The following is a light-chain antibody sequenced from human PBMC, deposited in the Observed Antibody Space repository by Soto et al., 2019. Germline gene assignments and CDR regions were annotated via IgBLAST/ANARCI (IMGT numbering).Light chain of an antibody. J-gene: IGKJ2*01. CDR2: GTS. CDR3: QHYNNWPPYT. V-gene: IGKV3-15*01. Sequence: EIVMTQSPATLSVSPGERATFSCRASQSVSSNLAWYQQKSGQAPRLLIYGTSTRATGIPARFSGSGSGTEFTLTISSLQSEDFAVYYCQHYNNWPPYTFGQGTKLEIK. CDR1: QSVSSN.